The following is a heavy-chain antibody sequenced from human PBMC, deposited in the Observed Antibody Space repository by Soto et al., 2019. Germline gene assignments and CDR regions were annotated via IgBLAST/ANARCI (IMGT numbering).Heavy chain of an antibody. CDR1: GFTFSSYS. Sequence: GGSLRLSCAASGFTFSSYSMNWVRQAPGKGLEWVSSISSSSSYIYYADSVKGRFTISRDNAKNSLYLQMNSLRAEDTAVYYCASSVERYYYDSSGYLVYWGQGTLVTVSS. V-gene: IGHV3-21*01. J-gene: IGHJ4*02. D-gene: IGHD3-22*01. CDR3: ASSVERYYYDSSGYLVY. CDR2: ISSSSSYI.